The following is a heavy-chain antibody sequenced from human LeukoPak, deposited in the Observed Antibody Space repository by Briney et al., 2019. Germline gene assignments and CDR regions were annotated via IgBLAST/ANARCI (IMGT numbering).Heavy chain of an antibody. CDR3: AKAGDMVGYFDC. CDR2: IIWDRANI. D-gene: IGHD3-16*01. Sequence: PGGSLRLSCAAPGFTFVAYGMQWVRHAPGKGLGWVSGIIWDRANIGYADSVKGRFTISRDNAKNSLCLQKNRLRAADTALYFCAKAGDMVGYFDCWGQGTLVTVSS. CDR1: GFTFVAYG. J-gene: IGHJ4*02. V-gene: IGHV3-9*01.